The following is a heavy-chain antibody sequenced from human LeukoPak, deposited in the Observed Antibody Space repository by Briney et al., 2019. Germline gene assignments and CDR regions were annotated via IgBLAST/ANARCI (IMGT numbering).Heavy chain of an antibody. CDR2: INHSGST. D-gene: IGHD3-10*01. CDR3: ARGGAYGSGSYYTPFDY. Sequence: SETLSLTCAVYGGSFSGYYWSWIRQPPGKGLEWIGEINHSGSTNYNPSLKSRVTISVDTSKNQFSLKLSSVTAADTAVYYCARGGAYGSGSYYTPFDYWGQGTLVTVSS. J-gene: IGHJ4*02. V-gene: IGHV4-34*01. CDR1: GGSFSGYY.